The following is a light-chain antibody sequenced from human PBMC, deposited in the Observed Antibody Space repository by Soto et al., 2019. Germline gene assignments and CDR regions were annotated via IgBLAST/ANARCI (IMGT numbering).Light chain of an antibody. Sequence: EIVLTQSPGTLSLSPGERATLSCRASQSVTSYLAWYQQKPGQAPRLLIYASSTRATGIPDRFSGGGSGTDFTLTISRLEPEEFAVYYWQQYSTSQTFGQGTMLEI. V-gene: IGKV3-20*01. CDR1: QSVTSY. J-gene: IGKJ1*01. CDR2: ASS. CDR3: QQYSTSQT.